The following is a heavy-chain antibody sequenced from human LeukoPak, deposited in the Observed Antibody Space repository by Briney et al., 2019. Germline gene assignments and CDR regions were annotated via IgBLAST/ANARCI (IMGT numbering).Heavy chain of an antibody. CDR1: GFTFSYYG. CDR3: AKASSNYFYYFEY. CDR2: ISYDGSNK. Sequence: GRSLRLSCAASGFTFSYYGLHWVRQGPGKGLEWVAVISYDGSNKYYADSVKGRFTISRDNSKNTLYLQMNSLRAEDTAVYYCAKASSNYFYYFEYWGQGTLVTVFS. D-gene: IGHD2/OR15-2a*01. J-gene: IGHJ4*02. V-gene: IGHV3-30*18.